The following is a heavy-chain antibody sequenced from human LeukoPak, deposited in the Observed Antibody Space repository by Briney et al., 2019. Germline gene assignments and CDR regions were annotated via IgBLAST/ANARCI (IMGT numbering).Heavy chain of an antibody. V-gene: IGHV3-64D*06. J-gene: IGHJ4*01. CDR1: GFTFSSLG. CDR3: VSPVFINY. Sequence: GGCLRLSCSASGFTFSSLGMHWVRQAPGKGLEHVSTIGSDGDSTYYADSVKDRFTISRDNSKNALYLQMTSLRPEDSAVYYCVSPVFINYWGQGTLVIVSS. CDR2: IGSDGDST. D-gene: IGHD1-14*01.